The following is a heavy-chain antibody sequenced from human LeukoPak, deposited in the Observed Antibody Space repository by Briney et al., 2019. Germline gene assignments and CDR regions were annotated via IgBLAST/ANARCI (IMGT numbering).Heavy chain of an antibody. D-gene: IGHD4-17*01. CDR3: ARVGDHGSFDY. CDR2: IYTSGST. Sequence: PSGTLSLTCTVSGGSISSYYWSWIRQPAGKGLEWIGRIYTSGSTNYNPSLKSRVTISVDTSKNQSSLKLSSVTAADTAVYYCARVGDHGSFDYWGQGTLVTVSS. CDR1: GGSISSYY. V-gene: IGHV4-4*07. J-gene: IGHJ4*02.